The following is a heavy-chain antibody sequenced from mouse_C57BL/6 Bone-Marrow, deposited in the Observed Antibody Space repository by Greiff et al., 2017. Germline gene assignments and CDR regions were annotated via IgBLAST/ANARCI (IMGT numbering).Heavy chain of an antibody. CDR3: TTPAISTVVATRDAMDY. J-gene: IGHJ4*01. Sequence: EVQLVESGAELVRPGASVKLSCTASGFNIKDDYMHWVKQRPEQGLEWIGWIDPENGDTDYASKFTGKATLTADTSSNTAYLQLSSLTSEDTAVYYLTTPAISTVVATRDAMDYWGQGTSVTVSS. CDR1: GFNIKDDY. D-gene: IGHD1-1*01. V-gene: IGHV14-4*01. CDR2: IDPENGDT.